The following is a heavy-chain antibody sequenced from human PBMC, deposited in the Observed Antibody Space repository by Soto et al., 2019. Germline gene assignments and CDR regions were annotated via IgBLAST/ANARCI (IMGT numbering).Heavy chain of an antibody. CDR3: AKGRGTIVVTDAYDI. V-gene: IGHV3-9*01. CDR1: GFSFDDYT. D-gene: IGHD3-22*01. J-gene: IGHJ3*02. CDR2: LSWNSGFS. Sequence: GGSLRLSCGGSGFSFDDYTMHWVRQAPGKGLEWVASLSWNSGFSGYADSVKGRFTISRDNAQSSVHLQMNNLRTEDTALYCCAKGRGTIVVTDAYDIWGQGTMVTVSS.